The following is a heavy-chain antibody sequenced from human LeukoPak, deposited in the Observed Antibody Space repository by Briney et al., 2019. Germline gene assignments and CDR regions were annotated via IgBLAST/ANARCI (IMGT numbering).Heavy chain of an antibody. D-gene: IGHD4-11*01. V-gene: IGHV3-30*04. J-gene: IGHJ4*02. CDR2: ISYDGSNK. Sequence: GRSLRLSCAASRFAFSNYAMHWVRQTPGKGLEWVALISYDGSNKYYADSVKGRFTISRDDSKNTLYLQMNSLTAEDTAVYYCARGYSRSSGVFDYWGRGTLVTVSS. CDR1: RFAFSNYA. CDR3: ARGYSRSSGVFDY.